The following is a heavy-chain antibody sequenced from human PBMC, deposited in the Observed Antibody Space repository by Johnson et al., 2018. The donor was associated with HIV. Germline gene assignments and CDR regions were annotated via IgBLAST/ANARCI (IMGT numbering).Heavy chain of an antibody. CDR2: IHSGGNT. CDR3: ARGYGVYATSFDV. Sequence: VQLVESGGGLIQPGGSLRLSCAASGFTVSSNYMSWVRQAPGQGLEWVSVIHSGGNTYYAASVKGRFTISRDNSKNTLYLQMNSLKTEDTAVYYCARGYGVYATSFDVWGQGTVVAVSS. J-gene: IGHJ3*01. D-gene: IGHD5/OR15-5a*01. V-gene: IGHV3-53*01. CDR1: GFTVSSNY.